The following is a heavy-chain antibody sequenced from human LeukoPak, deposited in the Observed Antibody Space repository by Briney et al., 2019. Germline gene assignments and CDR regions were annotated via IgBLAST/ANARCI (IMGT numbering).Heavy chain of an antibody. V-gene: IGHV3-7*01. CDR2: MKEDGSEK. CDR1: GFTFGSYG. Sequence: GGSLKLSVEASGFTFGSYGMTWVRKPPGKGLKGGPCMKEDGSEKYYVDSVKGRFTISRDNAKNSLYLQMNSLRAEDTAMYYCARGRHSSSWSPIDYWGQGTLVTVSS. CDR3: ARGRHSSSWSPIDY. D-gene: IGHD6-13*01. J-gene: IGHJ4*02.